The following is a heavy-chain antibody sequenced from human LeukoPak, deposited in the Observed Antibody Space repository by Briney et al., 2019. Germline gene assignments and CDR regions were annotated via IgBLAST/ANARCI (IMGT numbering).Heavy chain of an antibody. D-gene: IGHD3-22*01. V-gene: IGHV1-69*13. CDR1: GGTFSSYA. CDR3: ASSYYDSSGYYGPWYFDY. CDR2: IIPIFGTA. J-gene: IGHJ4*02. Sequence: SVKVSCKASGGTFSSYAISWVRQAPGQGLEWMGGIIPIFGTANYAKKFQGRVTITADESTSTAYMELSSLRSEDTAVYYCASSYYDSSGYYGPWYFDYWGQGTLVTVSS.